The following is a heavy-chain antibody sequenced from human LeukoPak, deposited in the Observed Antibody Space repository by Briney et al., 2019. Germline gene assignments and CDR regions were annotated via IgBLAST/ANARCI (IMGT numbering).Heavy chain of an antibody. Sequence: ASVKVSCKASGYTFTGYYMHWVRQAPGQGLEWMARINPNSGDTNYAQKFQGRVTMTRDTSISTAYMEVSRLRSEDTAVYYCAREETSYGDYRGDYWGQGTLVTVSS. CDR3: AREETSYGDYRGDY. CDR1: GYTFTGYY. D-gene: IGHD4-17*01. J-gene: IGHJ4*02. V-gene: IGHV1-2*06. CDR2: INPNSGDT.